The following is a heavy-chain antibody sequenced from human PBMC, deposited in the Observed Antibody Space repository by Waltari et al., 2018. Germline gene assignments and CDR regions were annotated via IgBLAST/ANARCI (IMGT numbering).Heavy chain of an antibody. D-gene: IGHD1-26*01. J-gene: IGHJ4*02. Sequence: QVQLVESGGGVVQPGGSLRLSCAASGFTFSSSGMHWARQAPGKGLEWVAFIRYDGSNKYYADSVKGRFTISRDNSKNTLYLQMNSLRAEDTAVYYCAKDRGIVGATYYFDYWGQGTLVTVSS. CDR1: GFTFSSSG. CDR3: AKDRGIVGATYYFDY. V-gene: IGHV3-30*02. CDR2: IRYDGSNK.